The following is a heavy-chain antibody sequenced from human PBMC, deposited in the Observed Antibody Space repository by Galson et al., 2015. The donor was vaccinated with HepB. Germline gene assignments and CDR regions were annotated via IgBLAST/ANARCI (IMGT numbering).Heavy chain of an antibody. CDR1: GGSISSGGYY. D-gene: IGHD2-15*01. Sequence: TLSLTCTVSGGSISSGGYYWSWIRQHPGKGLEWIGYIYYSGSTYYNPSLKSRVTISVDTSKNQFSLKLSSVTAADTAVYYCARALCSGGSCYGWAFDYWGQGTLVTVSS. CDR2: IYYSGST. J-gene: IGHJ4*02. CDR3: ARALCSGGSCYGWAFDY. V-gene: IGHV4-31*03.